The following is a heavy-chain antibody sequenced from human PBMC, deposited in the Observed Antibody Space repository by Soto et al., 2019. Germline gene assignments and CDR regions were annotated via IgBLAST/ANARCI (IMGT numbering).Heavy chain of an antibody. CDR1: GGSISSSSYY. Sequence: PSGTLSLTCTVSGGSISSSSYYWGWIRQPPGKGLEWIGSIYYSGSTYYNPSLKSRVTISVDTSKNQFSLKLSSVTAADTAVYYCASGYDLSTGYPRGDYYGMDVWGQGTTVTVSS. D-gene: IGHD3-9*01. CDR2: IYYSGST. J-gene: IGHJ6*02. CDR3: ASGYDLSTGYPRGDYYGMDV. V-gene: IGHV4-39*01.